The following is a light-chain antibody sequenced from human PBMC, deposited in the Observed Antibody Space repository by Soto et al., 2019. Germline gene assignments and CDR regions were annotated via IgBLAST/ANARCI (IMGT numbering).Light chain of an antibody. Sequence: QSVLTQPPSVSGAPGQRVSISRTGNSSNIGAGYDVHWYQHLPGTAPKLLIFGDINRPSGVPDRFSGSKSGTSASLAITGLQAEDEADYYCQSYDSSLSISVFGGGTKVTVL. J-gene: IGLJ2*01. CDR3: QSYDSSLSISV. CDR2: GDI. V-gene: IGLV1-40*01. CDR1: SSNIGAGYD.